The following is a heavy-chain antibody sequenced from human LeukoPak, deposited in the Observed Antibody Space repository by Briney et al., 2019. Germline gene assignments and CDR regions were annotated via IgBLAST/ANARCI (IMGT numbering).Heavy chain of an antibody. CDR1: GGSISSSSYY. J-gene: IGHJ5*02. CDR2: IYTSGST. D-gene: IGHD6-13*01. Sequence: SETLSLTCTVSGGSISSSSYYWSWIRQPAGKGLEWIGRIYTSGSTNYNPSLKSRVTMSVDTSKNQFSLKLSSVTAADTAVYYCAREIAAAGTGWFDPWGQGTLVTVSS. V-gene: IGHV4-61*02. CDR3: AREIAAAGTGWFDP.